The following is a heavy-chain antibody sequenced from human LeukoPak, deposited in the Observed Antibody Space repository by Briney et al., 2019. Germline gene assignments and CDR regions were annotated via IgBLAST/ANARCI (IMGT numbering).Heavy chain of an antibody. CDR1: GYTFTSYG. D-gene: IGHD4-17*01. J-gene: IGHJ4*02. Sequence: ASVKVSCKASGYTFTSYGISWVRQAPGQGLEWMGWISAYNGNTNYAQKLQGRVTMTTDTYTSTAYMELRSLRSDDTAVYYCARDPSTTVTTGDFDYWGQGTLVTVSS. CDR3: ARDPSTTVTTGDFDY. V-gene: IGHV1-18*01. CDR2: ISAYNGNT.